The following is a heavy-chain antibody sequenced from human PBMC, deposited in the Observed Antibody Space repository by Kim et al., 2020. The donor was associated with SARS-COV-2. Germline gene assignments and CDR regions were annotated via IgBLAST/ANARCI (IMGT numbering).Heavy chain of an antibody. CDR3: ARGRDYYGSAFDAFDI. J-gene: IGHJ3*02. D-gene: IGHD3-10*01. Sequence: KFQGRVTITRDTSASTAYMELSSLRSEDTAVYYCARGRDYYGSAFDAFDIWGQGTMVTVSS. V-gene: IGHV1-3*01.